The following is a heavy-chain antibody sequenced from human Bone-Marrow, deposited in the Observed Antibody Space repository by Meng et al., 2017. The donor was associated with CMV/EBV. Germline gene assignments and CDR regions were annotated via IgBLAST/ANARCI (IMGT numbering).Heavy chain of an antibody. Sequence: LSLTCAASGFTFSNARMSWVRQAPGKGLEWVGRIESKSGGGTADYGAPVKGRFTISRDDSKNALYLQIDSLKSEDTAMYYCSTIGLGGSYSLDYWGQGTRVTVSS. CDR3: STIGLGGSYSLDY. V-gene: IGHV3-15*04. CDR2: IESKSGGGTA. D-gene: IGHD1-26*01. J-gene: IGHJ4*02. CDR1: GFTFSNAR.